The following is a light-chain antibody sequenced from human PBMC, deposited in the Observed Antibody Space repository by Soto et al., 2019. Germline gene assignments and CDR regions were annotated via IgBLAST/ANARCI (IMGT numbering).Light chain of an antibody. CDR1: QSVSSK. CDR2: GAS. J-gene: IGKJ5*01. CDR3: QQYNNWPPIT. Sequence: MTQSPSTLYASVGDRATLSCRASQSVSSKLAWYQQKPGQAPRLLIYGASTRATGIPARFSGSGSGTEFTLTISSLQSEDFAVYYCQQYNNWPPITFGQGTRLEIK. V-gene: IGKV3-15*01.